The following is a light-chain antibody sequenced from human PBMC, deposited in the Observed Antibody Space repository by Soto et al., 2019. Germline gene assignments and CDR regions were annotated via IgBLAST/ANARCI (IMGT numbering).Light chain of an antibody. Sequence: ESVLTQSPGTLSLSPGERATLSCRASQSVISSYLAWYQQKPGQAPRLLIYGASSRATGIPDRFSGSGSGTDFTLTISRLEPEDFAVYYCQQYGSSPITFGQVTLLEVK. CDR1: QSVISSY. J-gene: IGKJ5*01. V-gene: IGKV3-20*01. CDR3: QQYGSSPIT. CDR2: GAS.